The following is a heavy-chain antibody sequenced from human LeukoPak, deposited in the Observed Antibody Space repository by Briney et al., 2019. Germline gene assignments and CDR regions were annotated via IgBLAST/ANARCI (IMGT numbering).Heavy chain of an antibody. CDR1: GGSISSGGYS. Sequence: PSQTLSLTCAVSGGSISSGGYSWSWIRQPPGKGLEWIGYIYHSGSTYYNPSLKSRVTISVDTSKNQFSLKLSSVTAADTAVYYCARDAFGYYGMDVWGQGTTVTVSS. D-gene: IGHD3-3*02. CDR2: IYHSGST. J-gene: IGHJ6*02. V-gene: IGHV4-30-2*05. CDR3: ARDAFGYYGMDV.